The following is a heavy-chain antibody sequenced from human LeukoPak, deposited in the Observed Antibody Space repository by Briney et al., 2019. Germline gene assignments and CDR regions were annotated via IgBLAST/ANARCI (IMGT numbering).Heavy chain of an antibody. CDR1: GFMFSSNW. Sequence: GGSLRLSCAASGFMFSSNWMSWVRLAPGKGLEWVANIKEDGTETYYVDSVKGRFTISRDNAKNSLYLQMNSLRVEDTAVCYCAKEGRSLQTYWGQGTLVTVSS. V-gene: IGHV3-7*03. CDR3: AKEGRSLQTY. J-gene: IGHJ4*02. CDR2: IKEDGTET. D-gene: IGHD5-24*01.